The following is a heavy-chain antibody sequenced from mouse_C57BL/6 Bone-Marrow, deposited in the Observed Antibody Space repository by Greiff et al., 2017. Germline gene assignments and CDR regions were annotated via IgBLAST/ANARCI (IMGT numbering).Heavy chain of an antibody. Sequence: VQGVESGPGLVQPSQSLSITCTVSGFSLTSYGVHWVRQSPGKGLEWLGVIWSGGSTDYNAAFISRLSISKDNSKSQVFFKMNSLQADDTAIYYCARLGSWYFDVWGTGTTVTVSS. D-gene: IGHD4-1*01. CDR1: GFSLTSYG. J-gene: IGHJ1*03. V-gene: IGHV2-2*01. CDR3: ARLGSWYFDV. CDR2: IWSGGST.